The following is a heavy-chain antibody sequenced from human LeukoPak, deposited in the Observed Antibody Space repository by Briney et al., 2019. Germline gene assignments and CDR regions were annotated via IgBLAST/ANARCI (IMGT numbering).Heavy chain of an antibody. CDR2: IKPDSGGK. D-gene: IGHD5-18*01. CDR3: SRGSAMVTTRRGGNWFDP. CDR1: GYIFSDYY. Sequence: AASVKVSCKASGYIFSDYYMHWVRQAPGQGLEWMGWIKPDSGGKKYEQKFQGRGIMTLDTSISTAYMELTRLTSDDTAVYYCSRGSAMVTTRRGGNWFDPWGQGTLVTVSS. V-gene: IGHV1-2*02. J-gene: IGHJ5*02.